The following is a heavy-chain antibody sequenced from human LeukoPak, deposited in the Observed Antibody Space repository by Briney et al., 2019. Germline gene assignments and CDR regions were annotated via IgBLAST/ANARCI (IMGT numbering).Heavy chain of an antibody. CDR1: GFSFGDYA. V-gene: IGHV3-9*01. Sequence: GRSLRLSCAASGFSFGDYAMNWVRQVPGKGLEWVSGISWNSGSIGYADPVKGRFTISRDNAKNSLFLQMNSLRVEDTALYYCAKDVGVVVSAMDYWGQGTLVTVSS. J-gene: IGHJ4*02. CDR2: ISWNSGSI. D-gene: IGHD2-21*01. CDR3: AKDVGVVVSAMDY.